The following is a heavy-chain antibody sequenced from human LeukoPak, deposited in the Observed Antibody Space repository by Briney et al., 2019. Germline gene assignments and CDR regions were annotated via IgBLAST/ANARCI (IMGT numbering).Heavy chain of an antibody. Sequence: GGSLRLSCAASGFTFSSYGMHWVRQAPGKGLEWVAFIRYDGSNKYYADSVKGRFTISRDNSKNTLYLQMNSLRAEDTAVYYCAKVRGRTLFPQFQYYYYMDVWGKGTTVTVSS. CDR3: AKVRGRTLFPQFQYYYYMDV. CDR1: GFTFSSYG. CDR2: IRYDGSNK. J-gene: IGHJ6*03. D-gene: IGHD2-21*01. V-gene: IGHV3-30*02.